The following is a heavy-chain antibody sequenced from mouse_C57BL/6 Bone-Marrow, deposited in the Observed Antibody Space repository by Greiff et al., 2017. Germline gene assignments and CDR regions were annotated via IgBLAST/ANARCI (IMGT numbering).Heavy chain of an antibody. CDR1: GFTFSSYG. CDR2: ISSGGSYT. Sequence: EVQLVESGGDLVKPGGSLKLSCAASGFTFSSYGMSWVRPTPDKRLEWVATISSGGSYTYYPDSVKGRFTISRDNAKNTLYLQMSSLKSEDTAMYYCARHYYGSSYEAMDYWGQGTSVTVSS. CDR3: ARHYYGSSYEAMDY. D-gene: IGHD1-1*01. V-gene: IGHV5-6*01. J-gene: IGHJ4*01.